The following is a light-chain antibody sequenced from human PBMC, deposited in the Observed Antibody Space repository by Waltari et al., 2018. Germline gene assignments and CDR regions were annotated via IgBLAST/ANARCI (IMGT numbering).Light chain of an antibody. V-gene: IGLV1-44*01. J-gene: IGLJ2*01. CDR1: CSNIGSNA. Sequence: QSLLPQPPSASGTPGQRVTISCSGSCSNIGSNAVSWFQQLPGTAPKPLIHSNNRRPSGVPDRFSCSKSGTSASLVISGLQSADEADYYCSAWDDSLNGQVVFGGGTKVTVL. CDR3: SAWDDSLNGQVV. CDR2: SNN.